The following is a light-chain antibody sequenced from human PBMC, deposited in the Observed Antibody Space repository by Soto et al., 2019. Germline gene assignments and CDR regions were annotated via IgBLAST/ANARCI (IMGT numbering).Light chain of an antibody. Sequence: DIQMTQSPSTLSASVGDGVTITCRASQNISVWLAWYQQRPGKARKFLMYDASSLETGVPSRFSGSGSGTAFTLTIRSLQPDDSATYYCQQYDSSSPTFGQGTKLEIK. CDR2: DAS. CDR3: QQYDSSSPT. V-gene: IGKV1-5*01. J-gene: IGKJ2*01. CDR1: QNISVW.